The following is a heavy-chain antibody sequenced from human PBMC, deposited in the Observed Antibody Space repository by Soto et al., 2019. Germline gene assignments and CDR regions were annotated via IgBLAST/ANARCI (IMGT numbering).Heavy chain of an antibody. V-gene: IGHV3-11*01. D-gene: IGHD6-6*01. Sequence: RGSLRLSCAASGFTFSDHYMAWFRQTPERGLEWLAYISHRSLTIYHARSVKDRFTISRDDATDSLYLQLNSLRVEDTAVYFCARGGGSSPFDYWGQGTVVTVSS. CDR2: ISHRSLTI. J-gene: IGHJ4*02. CDR1: GFTFSDHY. CDR3: ARGGGSSPFDY.